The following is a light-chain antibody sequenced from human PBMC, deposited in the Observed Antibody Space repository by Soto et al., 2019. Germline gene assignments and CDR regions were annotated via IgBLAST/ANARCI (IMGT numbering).Light chain of an antibody. CDR3: QSYDSSHVV. CDR1: SSNIGAGYD. V-gene: IGLV1-40*01. J-gene: IGLJ2*01. CDR2: VTS. Sequence: QLVLTQPPSVSGAPGQRVTISCTGSSSNIGAGYDVHWYQQLPGSAPKLLIYVTSNRPSGVPDRFSGSKSGTSASLAITGLQAEDEADYYCQSYDSSHVVFGGGTKVTVL.